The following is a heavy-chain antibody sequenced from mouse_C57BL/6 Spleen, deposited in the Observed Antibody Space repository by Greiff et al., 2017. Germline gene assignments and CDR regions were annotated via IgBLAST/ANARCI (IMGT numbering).Heavy chain of an antibody. CDR2: IYPSDGVS. V-gene: IGHV1-31*01. CDR3: ATRRTYGAERDMDD. D-gene: IGHD5-1*01. Sequence: EVQLQQSGPELVKPGASVKISCKASGYSFTGYCMHWVKQSPGNILDWIGKIYPSDGVSSYNQKFKGKATLTVDKSSSTAYMELRSLTSEDSAVYYCATRRTYGAERDMDDWGKGTTVTVSS. CDR1: GYSFTGYC. J-gene: IGHJ1*03.